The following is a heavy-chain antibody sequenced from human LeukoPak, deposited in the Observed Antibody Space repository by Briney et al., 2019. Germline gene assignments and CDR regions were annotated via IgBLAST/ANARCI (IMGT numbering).Heavy chain of an antibody. CDR2: ISGSGGST. V-gene: IGHV3-23*01. J-gene: IGHJ4*02. D-gene: IGHD3-22*01. Sequence: GGSLRLSCAASGFTFSSYAMSWVRQAPGKGLEWVSAISGSGGSTYYADSVKGRFTISRDNSKNTLYLQMNSLRAEDTAVYYCAKSGSGYYYDSSGLGYWGQGTLVTVSS. CDR3: AKSGSGYYYDSSGLGY. CDR1: GFTFSSYA.